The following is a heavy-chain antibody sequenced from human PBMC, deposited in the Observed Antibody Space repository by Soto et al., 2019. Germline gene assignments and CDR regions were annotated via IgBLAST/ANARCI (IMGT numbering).Heavy chain of an antibody. D-gene: IGHD2-8*01. CDR1: GYTFTSYD. Sequence: ASVKVSCKASGYTFTSYDINWVRQATGQGLEWMGWMNPNSGNTGYAQKFQGRVTMTRNTSISTAYMELSSLRSEDTAVYYCARGSYCTNGVCYNNWLDPWGQGTLVTVSS. V-gene: IGHV1-8*01. CDR2: MNPNSGNT. CDR3: ARGSYCTNGVCYNNWLDP. J-gene: IGHJ5*02.